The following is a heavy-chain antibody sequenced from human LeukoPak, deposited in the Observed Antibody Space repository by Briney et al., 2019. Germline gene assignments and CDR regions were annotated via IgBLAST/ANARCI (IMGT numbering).Heavy chain of an antibody. CDR2: IYYSGST. CDR1: GGSISSYY. J-gene: IGHJ4*02. D-gene: IGHD6-13*01. Sequence: KPSETLSLTCTVSGGSISSYYWSWIRQPPGKGLEWIGSIYYSGSTYYNPSLKSRVTISVDTSKNQFSLKLSSVTAADTAVYYCARERGFIAAAGRDYWGQGTLVTVSS. V-gene: IGHV4-39*07. CDR3: ARERGFIAAAGRDY.